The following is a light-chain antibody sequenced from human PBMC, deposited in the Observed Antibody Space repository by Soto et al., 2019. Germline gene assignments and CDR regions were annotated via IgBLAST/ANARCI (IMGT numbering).Light chain of an antibody. CDR1: QSISTY. CDR2: AAS. CDR3: QQYNSYSPT. J-gene: IGKJ1*01. V-gene: IGKV1-5*01. Sequence: IQLTQSPSPLSSSFGDRVAITCLASQSISTYLNWYQQKPGKAPKLLIYAASSLQSGVPSRFSGGASGTEGTITISSLKKDDGSTYYGQQYNSYSPTFGQGTKVDIK.